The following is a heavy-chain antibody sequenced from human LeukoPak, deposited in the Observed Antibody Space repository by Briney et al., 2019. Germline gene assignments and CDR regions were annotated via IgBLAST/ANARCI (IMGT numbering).Heavy chain of an antibody. J-gene: IGHJ5*02. D-gene: IGHD3-10*01. CDR3: ATGEFGELGNWFYP. CDR1: GDTFNNYA. Sequence: SVKVSCKASGDTFNNYAISWVRQAPGRGLEWMGGFIPLFATSKYAPDFQDRVTITADKSTSTTYMELSSLRSEDTAVYYCATGEFGELGNWFYPWGQGTLVTVSS. CDR2: FIPLFATS. V-gene: IGHV1-69*06.